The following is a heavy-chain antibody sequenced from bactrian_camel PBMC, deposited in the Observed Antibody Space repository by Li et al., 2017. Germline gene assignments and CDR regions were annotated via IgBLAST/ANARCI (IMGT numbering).Heavy chain of an antibody. V-gene: IGHV3S26*01. CDR2: IDSDGGT. CDR3: AARYGCTEPAKDPRSFGR. D-gene: IGHD3*01. Sequence: HVQLVESGGGSVQAGGSLRLSCAFSGYTYSAYCMGWFRQAPGKEREGVAAIDSDGGTSYADSVKGRFTISRDNAKHTLYLEMNSLKAEDTAMYYCAARYGCTEPAKDPRSFGRWGPGTQVTVS. J-gene: IGHJ6*01. CDR1: GYTYSAYC.